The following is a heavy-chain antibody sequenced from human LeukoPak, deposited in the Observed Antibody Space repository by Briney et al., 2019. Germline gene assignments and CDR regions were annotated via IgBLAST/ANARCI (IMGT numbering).Heavy chain of an antibody. V-gene: IGHV3-53*01. CDR2: IYSGGST. J-gene: IGHJ3*02. CDR3: ARDKGYYDSSGYYGLDAFDI. D-gene: IGHD3-22*01. Sequence: GGSLRLSCAASGFTVSSNYMSWVRQAPGKGLEWVSVIYSGGSTYYADSVKGRFTISRDNAKNSLYLQMNSLRAEDTAVYYCARDKGYYDSSGYYGLDAFDIWGQGTMVTVSS. CDR1: GFTVSSNY.